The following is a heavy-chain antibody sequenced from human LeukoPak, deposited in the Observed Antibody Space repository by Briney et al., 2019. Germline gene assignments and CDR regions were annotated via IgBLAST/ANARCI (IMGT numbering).Heavy chain of an antibody. CDR2: ISWNSGSI. V-gene: IGHV3-9*01. CDR3: AREPITNRYYYYMDV. Sequence: GGSLRLSCAASGFTFNSYWIHWVRQAPGKGLEWVSGISWNSGSIGYADSVKGRFTISRDNAKNSLYLQMNSLRAEDTAVYYCAREPITNRYYYYMDVWGKGTTVTVSS. J-gene: IGHJ6*03. D-gene: IGHD2-8*01. CDR1: GFTFNSYW.